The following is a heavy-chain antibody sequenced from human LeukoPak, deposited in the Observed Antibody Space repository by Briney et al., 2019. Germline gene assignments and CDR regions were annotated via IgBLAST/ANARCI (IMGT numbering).Heavy chain of an antibody. Sequence: GGSLRLSCAASGFTFSGSALHWVRQASGKGLEWVGRIRSTANGYATAYAASVKGRFTISRDNSKNTLYLQMNSLRAEDTAVYYCASSQRDDILTDYWGQGTLVTVSS. CDR2: IRSTANGYAT. J-gene: IGHJ4*02. CDR1: GFTFSGSA. V-gene: IGHV3-73*01. CDR3: ASSQRDDILTDY. D-gene: IGHD3-9*01.